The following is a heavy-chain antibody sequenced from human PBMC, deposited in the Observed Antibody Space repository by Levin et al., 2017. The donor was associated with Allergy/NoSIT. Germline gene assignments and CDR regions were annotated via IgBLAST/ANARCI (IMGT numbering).Heavy chain of an antibody. Sequence: SETLSLTCAVSGGSISSHNWWSWVRQPPGKGLEWAGEIYHSGNTHYNPSLKSRVTISVDKSKNQFSLNLTSVTAADTAVYYCARAVAGPNHFDYWGQGTLVTVSS. CDR3: ARAVAGPNHFDY. CDR1: GGSISSHNW. J-gene: IGHJ4*02. V-gene: IGHV4-4*02. CDR2: IYHSGNT. D-gene: IGHD6-19*01.